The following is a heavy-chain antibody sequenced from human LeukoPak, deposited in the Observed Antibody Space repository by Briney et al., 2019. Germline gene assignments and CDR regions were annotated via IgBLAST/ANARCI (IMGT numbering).Heavy chain of an antibody. V-gene: IGHV4-59*01. J-gene: IGHJ6*02. CDR1: GASFSSYY. D-gene: IGHD3-10*01. Sequence: SETLSLTCTVSGASFSSYYWSWTRRPPGKGLEWIGYIYNSGNTDYNPSLKGRVTISVDTPKNQFSLKLSSVTAADTAVYYCAGDYGSGTYYNDYYGIHVWGQGTTVTVSS. CDR2: IYNSGNT. CDR3: AGDYGSGTYYNDYYGIHV.